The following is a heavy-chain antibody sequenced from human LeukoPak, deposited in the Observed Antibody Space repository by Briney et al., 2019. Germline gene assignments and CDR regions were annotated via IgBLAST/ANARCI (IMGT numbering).Heavy chain of an antibody. CDR1: GGSISSYY. CDR3: ARGLMMAVAGRGEFHY. J-gene: IGHJ4*02. D-gene: IGHD6-13*01. V-gene: IGHV4-59*01. Sequence: SETLSLTRTVSGGSISSYYWSWIRQPPGQGLEWIGYIYYSGSTNYNPSLTSRVTISVDTSKNQFSLKLSSVTAADTAVYYCARGLMMAVAGRGEFHYWGQGDLVTVSS. CDR2: IYYSGST.